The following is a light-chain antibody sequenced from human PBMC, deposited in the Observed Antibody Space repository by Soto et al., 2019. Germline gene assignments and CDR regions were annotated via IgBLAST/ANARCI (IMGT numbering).Light chain of an antibody. Sequence: ILFTLSPTTLSLSQREKANLSCRASQSVSSYLAWYQQKPGQAPRLLIYDASNRATGIPARFSGSGSGTDFTLTISSLEPEDFAVYYCQQRSNLITFGQGTRLENK. J-gene: IGKJ5*01. CDR1: QSVSSY. CDR2: DAS. V-gene: IGKV3-11*01. CDR3: QQRSNLIT.